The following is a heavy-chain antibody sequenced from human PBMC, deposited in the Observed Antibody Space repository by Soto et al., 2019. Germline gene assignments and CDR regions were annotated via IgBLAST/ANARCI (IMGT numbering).Heavy chain of an antibody. J-gene: IGHJ4*02. CDR2: FDPEDGET. V-gene: IGHV1-24*01. Sequence: ASVKVSCKVSGYTLTELSMHWVRQAPGKGLEWMGGFDPEDGETIYAQKFQGRVTMTEDTSTDTAYMELSSLRSEDTAVYYCATGGAYCGGDCYLSYWGQGTLVTVPS. CDR3: ATGGAYCGGDCYLSY. D-gene: IGHD2-21*02. CDR1: GYTLTELS.